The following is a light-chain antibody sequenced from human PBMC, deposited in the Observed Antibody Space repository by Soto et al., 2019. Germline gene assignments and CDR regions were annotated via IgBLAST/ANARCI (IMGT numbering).Light chain of an antibody. Sequence: QSVLTQPPSVSAAPGQKVTISCSGSTSNIRNNYVSWYQQLPGTAPKLLIYENDKRPSGIPDRFSGSKSGASATLGITGLQTGDEADYYCGTWDTSLSSGVFGGGTKLNVL. J-gene: IGLJ3*02. CDR1: TSNIRNNY. CDR3: GTWDTSLSSGV. V-gene: IGLV1-51*02. CDR2: END.